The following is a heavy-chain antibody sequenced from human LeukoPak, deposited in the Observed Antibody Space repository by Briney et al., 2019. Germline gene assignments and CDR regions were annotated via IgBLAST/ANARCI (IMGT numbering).Heavy chain of an antibody. V-gene: IGHV1-2*02. J-gene: IGHJ5*02. D-gene: IGHD3-10*01. CDR2: INPNSGGA. Sequence: ASVKVSCKASGYTFTGYYMHWVRHAPGQGLEWMGWINPNSGGANYAQKFQGRVFITRDTSINTAYMELSSLGSDDTAVYYCARGQDLGQGGNWFDPWGQGTLVTVSS. CDR3: ARGQDLGQGGNWFDP. CDR1: GYTFTGYY.